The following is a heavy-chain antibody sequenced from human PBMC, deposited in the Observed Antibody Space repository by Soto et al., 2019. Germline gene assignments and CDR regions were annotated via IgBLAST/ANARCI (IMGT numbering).Heavy chain of an antibody. D-gene: IGHD6-19*01. V-gene: IGHV4-59*01. CDR3: ARDRSIAVAGAYNWLDP. CDR2: IYYSGST. Sequence: SETLSLTCTVSGGSISSYYWSWIRQPPGKGLEWIGYIYYSGSTNYNPSLKSRVTISVDTSKNQFSLKLSSVTAADTAVYYCARDRSIAVAGAYNWLDPWGQGTLVTVSS. J-gene: IGHJ5*02. CDR1: GGSISSYY.